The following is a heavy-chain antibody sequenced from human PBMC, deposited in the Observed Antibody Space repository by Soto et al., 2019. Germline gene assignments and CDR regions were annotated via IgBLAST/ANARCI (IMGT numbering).Heavy chain of an antibody. V-gene: IGHV4-59*01. CDR1: GVPISSYH. J-gene: IGHJ5*02. D-gene: IGHD6-19*01. CDR2: TSYTGNT. CDR3: ARDMHAGCTHYFDP. Sequence: SVTLSLTYIVCGVPISSYHWSWIRQFTGKGMEWIDYTSYTGNTNYNLTLKSRVTTSMDTSKNQLSLKLTSMTAADTAVYYCARDMHAGCTHYFDPWGQGTLVTVSS.